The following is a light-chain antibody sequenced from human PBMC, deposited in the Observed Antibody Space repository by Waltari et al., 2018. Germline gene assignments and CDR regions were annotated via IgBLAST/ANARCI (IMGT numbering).Light chain of an antibody. CDR3: QKYGTLPAT. J-gene: IGKJ1*01. Sequence: EIVLTQSPGTLSLSPGERATLSCRARHIVSRTLAWYQQKPGQAPRLLIYDASTRATGIPDRFSGSGSGTDFSLTISRLEPEDFAVYYCQKYGTLPATFGQGTKVEIK. V-gene: IGKV3-20*01. CDR1: HIVSRT. CDR2: DAS.